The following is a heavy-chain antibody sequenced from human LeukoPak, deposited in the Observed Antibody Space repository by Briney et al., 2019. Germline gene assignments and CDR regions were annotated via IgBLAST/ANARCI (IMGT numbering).Heavy chain of an antibody. CDR3: AKRGVVIRVILVGFHKEAYYFDS. V-gene: IGHV3-23*01. CDR2: ISGSGGST. J-gene: IGHJ4*02. Sequence: GGSLRLSCAVSGITLSNYGMSWVRQAPGKGLEWVAGISGSGGSTNYADSVKGRFTISRDNPKNTLSLQMNSLRAEDTAVYFCAKRGVVIRVILVGFHKEAYYFDSWGRGALVTASS. CDR1: GITLSNYG. D-gene: IGHD3-22*01.